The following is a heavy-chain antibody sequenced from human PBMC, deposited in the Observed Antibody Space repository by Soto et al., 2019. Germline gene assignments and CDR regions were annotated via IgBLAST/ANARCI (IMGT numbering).Heavy chain of an antibody. V-gene: IGHV4-39*01. CDR3: ARLIRGYSYGYLDY. Sequence: SETLSLTCTVSGGSISSSSYYWGWIRQPPGKGLEWIGSIYYSGSTYYNPSLKSRVTISVDTSKNQFSLKLSSVTAADTAVYYCARLIRGYSYGYLDYWGQGTLVTVSS. J-gene: IGHJ4*02. CDR2: IYYSGST. D-gene: IGHD5-18*01. CDR1: GGSISSSSYY.